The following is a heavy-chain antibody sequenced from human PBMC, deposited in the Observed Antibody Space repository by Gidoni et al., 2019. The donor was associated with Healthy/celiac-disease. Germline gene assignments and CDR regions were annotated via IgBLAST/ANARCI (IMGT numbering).Heavy chain of an antibody. CDR3: ARVGYCSSTSCYTTAFDI. J-gene: IGHJ3*02. D-gene: IGHD2-2*02. CDR1: GFPFSSYW. Sequence: EVQLVESGGGLVQPGGSLRRSCAASGFPFSSYWRSWVRQAPGKGLEWVANIKQDGSEKYYVDSVKGRFTISRDNAKNSLYLQMNSLRAEDTAVYYCARVGYCSSTSCYTTAFDIWGQGTMVTVSS. V-gene: IGHV3-7*01. CDR2: IKQDGSEK.